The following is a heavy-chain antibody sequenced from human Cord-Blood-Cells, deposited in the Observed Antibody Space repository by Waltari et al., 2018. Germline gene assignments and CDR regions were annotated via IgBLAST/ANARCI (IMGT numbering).Heavy chain of an antibody. CDR1: GYTLTALS. CDR2: FDPEDGET. J-gene: IGHJ4*02. CDR3: ATLGDYDFLSGIFDY. V-gene: IGHV1-24*01. D-gene: IGHD3-3*01. Sequence: QVQLVQSGAEVKKPGASVKVSCTVSGYTLTALSMHWVRQAPGKGLEWMGGFDPEDGETIYAQKFQGRVTMTEDTSTDTAYMELSILRSEDTAVYYCATLGDYDFLSGIFDYWGQGTLVTVSS.